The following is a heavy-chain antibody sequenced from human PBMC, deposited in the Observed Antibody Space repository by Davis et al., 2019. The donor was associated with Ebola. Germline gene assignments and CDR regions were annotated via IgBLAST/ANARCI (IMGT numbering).Heavy chain of an antibody. CDR2: IYYSGST. CDR3: ASKDVGSSWSHWYFDL. CDR1: GGSISSSSYY. V-gene: IGHV4-39*01. Sequence: MPSETLSLTCTVSGGSISSSSYYWGWIRQPPGKGLEWIGSIYYSGSTYYNPSLKSRVTIPVDTSKNQFSLKLSSVTAADTAVYYCASKDVGSSWSHWYFDLWGRGTLVTVSS. D-gene: IGHD6-13*01. J-gene: IGHJ2*01.